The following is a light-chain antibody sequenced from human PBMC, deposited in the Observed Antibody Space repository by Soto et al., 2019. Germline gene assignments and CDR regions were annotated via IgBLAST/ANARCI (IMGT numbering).Light chain of an antibody. V-gene: IGLV2-14*01. J-gene: IGLJ1*01. Sequence: QSVLAQPASVSGSPGQSITISCTGTSSDVGGYNYVSWYQQHPGKAPKLMIYEVSNRPSGVSNRFSGSKSGNTASLTISGLQAEDEAHYYCSSYTRSSTYVFGNGTKVTV. CDR2: EVS. CDR1: SSDVGGYNY. CDR3: SSYTRSSTYV.